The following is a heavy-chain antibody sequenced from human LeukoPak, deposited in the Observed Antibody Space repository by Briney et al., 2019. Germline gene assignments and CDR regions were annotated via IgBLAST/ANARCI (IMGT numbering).Heavy chain of an antibody. CDR1: CFTFSSYD. J-gene: IGHJ1*01. CDR2: IIGNGGST. V-gene: IGHV3-23*01. D-gene: IGHD6-19*01. CDR3: AKKAESSGWYQYFQH. Sequence: GGSLILSCAASCFTFSSYDMSWVHKAPGKGLEWVSTIIGNGGSTAYADSVKGRFTISRDNTKNTLSLQMNSLRAEDTAVYYCAKKAESSGWYQYFQHWGQGNLVTVSS.